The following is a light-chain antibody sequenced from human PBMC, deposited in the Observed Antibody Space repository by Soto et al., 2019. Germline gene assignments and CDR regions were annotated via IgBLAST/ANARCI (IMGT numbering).Light chain of an antibody. CDR1: QGIRND. CDR3: LQDHSYPWT. J-gene: IGKJ1*01. V-gene: IGKV1-6*01. Sequence: IQMTQSPSSLSASVGDRVTITCRASQGIRNDLAWYQQKPGEAPKLLIYAPSTLQSGVPSRFSGSGSGTDFTLTISSLQPEDFATYYCLQDHSYPWTFGQGTKVEIK. CDR2: APS.